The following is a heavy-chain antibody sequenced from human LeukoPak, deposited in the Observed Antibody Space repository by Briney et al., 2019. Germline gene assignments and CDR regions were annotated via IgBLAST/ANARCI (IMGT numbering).Heavy chain of an antibody. V-gene: IGHV3-15*01. D-gene: IGHD3-10*01. Sequence: IKSKTDGGTTDYAGPGKGRLTISREDSKNTLYLQMNSLRTEDTAVYYCTTDSRGWFGELLGWGQGTLVTVSS. CDR2: IKSKTDGGTT. J-gene: IGHJ4*02. CDR3: TTDSRGWFGELLG.